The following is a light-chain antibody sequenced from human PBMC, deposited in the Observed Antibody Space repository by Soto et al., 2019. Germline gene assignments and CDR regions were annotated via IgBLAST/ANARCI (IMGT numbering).Light chain of an antibody. V-gene: IGKV1-27*01. CDR1: QGISNY. J-gene: IGKJ2*01. CDR2: AAS. Sequence: DTQMTQSPSSLSASVGDRVTITCRASQGISNYLAWYQQKPGKAPKLLIYAASTLLSGVPSRFSGSGSGTDFTLTISSLQPEDVATYYCQRYNTGPPDTFGQGTKLEIK. CDR3: QRYNTGPPDT.